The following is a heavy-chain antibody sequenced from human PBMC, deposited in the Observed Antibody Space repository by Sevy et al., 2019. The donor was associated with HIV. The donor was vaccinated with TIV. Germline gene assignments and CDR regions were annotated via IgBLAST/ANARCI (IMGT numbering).Heavy chain of an antibody. J-gene: IGHJ4*02. D-gene: IGHD2-2*01. CDR2: IRSKAYGGTT. CDR1: GFTFGDYA. Sequence: GGSLRLSCTASGFTFGDYAMSWFRQAPGKGLEWVGFIRSKAYGGTTEYAASVKGRFTISRDDSKSIAYLQMNSLKTEETAVYYCTRDRDIVVVPAAMTGYFDYWGQGTLVTVSS. V-gene: IGHV3-49*03. CDR3: TRDRDIVVVPAAMTGYFDY.